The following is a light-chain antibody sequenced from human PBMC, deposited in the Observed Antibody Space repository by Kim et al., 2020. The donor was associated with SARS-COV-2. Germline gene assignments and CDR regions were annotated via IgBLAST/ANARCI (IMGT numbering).Light chain of an antibody. V-gene: IGKV3-11*01. Sequence: SPGERATLSGRARQSVSSYLAWYQQKPGQAPRLLIYDASNRATGIPARFSGSGSGTDFTLTISSLEPEDFAVYYCQQRSNWPPFTFGPGTKVDIK. CDR3: QQRSNWPPFT. CDR2: DAS. J-gene: IGKJ3*01. CDR1: QSVSSY.